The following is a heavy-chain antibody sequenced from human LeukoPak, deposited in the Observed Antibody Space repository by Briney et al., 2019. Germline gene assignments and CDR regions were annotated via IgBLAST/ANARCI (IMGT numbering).Heavy chain of an antibody. J-gene: IGHJ6*03. V-gene: IGHV4-59*01. CDR1: GGSISSYY. D-gene: IGHD3-3*01. Sequence: SETLSLTCSTSGGSISSYYWSWIRQPPGKGLEWTGYIYYSGSTNYNPSLKSRVTISVDTSKNQFSLRLASVTAADTAVYYCARGGSYYDFWSGYYDYYYYMDVWGKGTTVTVSS. CDR2: IYYSGST. CDR3: ARGGSYYDFWSGYYDYYYYMDV.